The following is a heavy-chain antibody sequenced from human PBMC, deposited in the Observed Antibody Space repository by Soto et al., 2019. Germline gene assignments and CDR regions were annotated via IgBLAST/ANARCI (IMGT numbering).Heavy chain of an antibody. CDR2: MNPNSGNT. J-gene: IGHJ6*02. CDR1: GYTFTSYD. V-gene: IGHV1-8*01. D-gene: IGHD3-3*01. Sequence: ASVKVSCKASGYTFTSYDINWVRQATGQGLEWMGWMNPNSGNTGYAQKFQGRVTMTRNTSISTAYMELSSLRSEDTAVYYCARGDYDFWSGYSRPYYYYGMDAWGQGTTVTVSS. CDR3: ARGDYDFWSGYSRPYYYYGMDA.